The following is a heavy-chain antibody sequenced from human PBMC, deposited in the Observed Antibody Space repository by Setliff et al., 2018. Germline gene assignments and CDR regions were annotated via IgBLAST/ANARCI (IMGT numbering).Heavy chain of an antibody. CDR2: MFPANSDT. CDR1: GFSFTTDW. J-gene: IGHJ4*02. CDR3: ARRVSVTGKEFDS. V-gene: IGHV5-51*01. D-gene: IGHD6-19*01. Sequence: GESLKISCKGSGFSFTTDWIAWVRQKPGKGLEWVGIMFPANSDTRYSPSFEGQVTMSADNSINTAYLQWNSLKASDTAIYYCARRVSVTGKEFDSWGQGTLGTVSS.